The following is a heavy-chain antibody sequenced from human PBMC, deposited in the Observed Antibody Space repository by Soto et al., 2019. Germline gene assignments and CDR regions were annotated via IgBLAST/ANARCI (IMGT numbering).Heavy chain of an antibody. V-gene: IGHV1-46*01. CDR2: INPSGGST. CDR3: ARAAGTTLRYYYYGMDV. CDR1: GYTFTSYY. D-gene: IGHD1-7*01. Sequence: GASVKVSCKASGYTFTSYYMHWVRQAPGQGLEWMGIINPSGGSTSYAQKFQGRVTMTRDTSTSTVYMELSSLRSEDTAVYYCARAAGTTLRYYYYGMDVWGQGTTVTV. J-gene: IGHJ6*02.